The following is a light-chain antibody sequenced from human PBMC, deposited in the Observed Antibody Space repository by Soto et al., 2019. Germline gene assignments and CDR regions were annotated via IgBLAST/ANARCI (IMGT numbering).Light chain of an antibody. CDR1: QSVSSY. V-gene: IGKV3-11*01. CDR3: QQRSNWPLT. Sequence: EIVLTQSPATLSLSPGERATLSCRASQSVSSYLAWYQQKPGQAPRLLVYDASNRATGIPARFSGSGSATDFTSTISSLEPEDYAVYYCQQRSNWPLTCGGGTKVEIK. J-gene: IGKJ4*01. CDR2: DAS.